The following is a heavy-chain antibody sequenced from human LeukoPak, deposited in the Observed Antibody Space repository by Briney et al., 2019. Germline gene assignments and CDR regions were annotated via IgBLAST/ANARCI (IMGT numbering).Heavy chain of an antibody. V-gene: IGHV3-21*01. CDR1: GFTFSSYS. D-gene: IGHD3-10*01. Sequence: GGSLRLSCAASGFTFSSYSMHWVRQAPGKGLEWVSSISSSSSYIFYADSVKGRFTISRDNPKNTLYLQMNSLRTEDTAVYYCARGGDYGSGSFRWRHFDYWGQGTLVTVSS. J-gene: IGHJ4*02. CDR2: ISSSSSYI. CDR3: ARGGDYGSGSFRWRHFDY.